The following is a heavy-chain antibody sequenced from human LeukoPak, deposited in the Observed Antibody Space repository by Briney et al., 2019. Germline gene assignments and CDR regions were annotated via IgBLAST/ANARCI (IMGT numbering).Heavy chain of an antibody. CDR3: ARSIFGVVIKAFDI. Sequence: GASVKVSCKASGYTFTGYYMHWVRQAPGQGLEWMGWINPNSGGTNYAQKFQGRVTMTRDTSISTAYMELSRLRSDDTAAYYCARSIFGVVIKAFDIWGQGTMVTVSS. CDR2: INPNSGGT. CDR1: GYTFTGYY. D-gene: IGHD3-3*01. J-gene: IGHJ3*02. V-gene: IGHV1-2*02.